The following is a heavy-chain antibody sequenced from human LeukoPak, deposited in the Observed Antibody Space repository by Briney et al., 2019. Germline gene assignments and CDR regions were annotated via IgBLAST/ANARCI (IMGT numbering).Heavy chain of an antibody. D-gene: IGHD2-15*01. J-gene: IGHJ4*02. CDR2: IYHSGST. V-gene: IGHV4-39*07. CDR3: ARGGGYCSGGSCYSPFDY. CDR1: GGSISSSSYY. Sequence: SETLSLTCTVSGGSISSSSYYWGWIRQPPGKGLEWIGSIYHSGSTYYNPSLKSRFTISVDTSKNQFSLKLSSVTAADTAVYYCARGGGYCSGGSCYSPFDYWGQGTLVTVSS.